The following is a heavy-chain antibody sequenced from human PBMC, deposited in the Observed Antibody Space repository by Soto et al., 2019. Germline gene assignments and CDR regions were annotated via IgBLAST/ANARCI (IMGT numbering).Heavy chain of an antibody. CDR3: ARDLRGCSSTSCYHNWFDP. V-gene: IGHV1-18*01. Sequence: ASVKVSCKASGYTFTSYGISWVRQAPGQGLEWMGWISAYNGNTNYAQKLQGRVTMTTDTSTSTAYMELRSLRSDDTAVYYCARDLRGCSSTSCYHNWFDPWGQGTLVTVSS. CDR1: GYTFTSYG. CDR2: ISAYNGNT. D-gene: IGHD2-2*01. J-gene: IGHJ5*02.